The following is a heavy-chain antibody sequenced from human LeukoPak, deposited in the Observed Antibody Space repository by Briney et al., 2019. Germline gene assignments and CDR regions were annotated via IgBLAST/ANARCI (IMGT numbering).Heavy chain of an antibody. J-gene: IGHJ4*02. V-gene: IGHV4-59*12. CDR3: ARGYSGSYYGEYYFDY. Sequence: PSETLSLTCTVSGGSISSYYWSWIRQPPGKGLEWIGYIYYSGSTNYSPSLKSRVTISVDTSKNQFSLQLNSVTPEDTAVYYCARGYSGSYYGEYYFDYWGQGTLVTVSS. D-gene: IGHD1-26*01. CDR1: GGSISSYY. CDR2: IYYSGST.